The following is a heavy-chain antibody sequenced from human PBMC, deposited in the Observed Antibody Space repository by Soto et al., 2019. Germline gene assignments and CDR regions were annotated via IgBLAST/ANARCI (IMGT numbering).Heavy chain of an antibody. CDR1: GGSISSGGYY. V-gene: IGHV4-30-4*08. CDR2: ISYSGTT. D-gene: IGHD5-18*01. CDR3: ARGRGYSYGLDP. J-gene: IGHJ5*02. Sequence: SETLSLTCTVSGGSISSGGYYWSWIRQHPGKGLEWIGFISYSGTTSYSPSLKSRVAISLDTSKNQFSLSLSSVTAADTAVYYCARGRGYSYGLDPWGQGTVVTVSS.